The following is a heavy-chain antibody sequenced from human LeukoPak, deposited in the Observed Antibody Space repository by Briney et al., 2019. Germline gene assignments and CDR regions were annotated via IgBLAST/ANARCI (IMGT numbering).Heavy chain of an antibody. J-gene: IGHJ5*02. D-gene: IGHD1-26*01. CDR1: GFTFSSYA. CDR2: ISYDGSNK. V-gene: IGHV3-30-3*01. Sequence: GGSLRLSCAASGFTFSSYAMHWVRQAPGKGLEWVAVISYDGSNKYYADSVKGRFTISRDNSKNTLYLQMNSLRSEDTAVYYCARGGPMELSPEVYNWFDPWGQGTLVTVSS. CDR3: ARGGPMELSPEVYNWFDP.